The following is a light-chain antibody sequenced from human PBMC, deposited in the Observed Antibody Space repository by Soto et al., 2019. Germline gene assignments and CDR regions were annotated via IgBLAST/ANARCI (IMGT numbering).Light chain of an antibody. CDR2: DAS. J-gene: IGKJ2*01. Sequence: EIVMTQSPATVSVSPGERATLSCSASQSVGSKLAWYQQKPGQPPRLLIYDASARATGVPARFSGSGSGTEFILTISSLQSEDFAVYYCQQYNDWPPYTFGQGTKLDMK. CDR3: QQYNDWPPYT. V-gene: IGKV3-15*01. CDR1: QSVGSK.